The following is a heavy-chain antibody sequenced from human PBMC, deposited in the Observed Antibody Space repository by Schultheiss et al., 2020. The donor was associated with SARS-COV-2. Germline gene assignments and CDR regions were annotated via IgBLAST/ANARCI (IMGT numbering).Heavy chain of an antibody. CDR1: GFTFSFYS. V-gene: IGHV3-21*01. D-gene: IGHD2-2*01. CDR2: VSSCSRTSYI. Sequence: GGSLRLSCAASGFTFSFYSMNWVRQAPGKGLEWVSFVSSCSRTSYIYYADSLKGRFTISRDNAKNTLYLQMNSLRAEDTAVYYCARDLMVVPRGLDYWGQGTLVTVSS. J-gene: IGHJ4*02. CDR3: ARDLMVVPRGLDY.